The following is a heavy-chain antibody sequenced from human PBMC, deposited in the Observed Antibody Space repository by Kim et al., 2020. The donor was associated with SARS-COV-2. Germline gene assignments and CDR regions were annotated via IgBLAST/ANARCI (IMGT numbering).Heavy chain of an antibody. CDR2: INHSGST. J-gene: IGHJ4*02. CDR3: ARGVLVVHFDY. V-gene: IGHV4-34*01. D-gene: IGHD2-8*02. Sequence: SETLSLTCAVYGGSFSGYYWSWIRQPPGKGLEWIGEINHSGSTNYNPSLKSRVTISVDTSKNQFSLKLSSVTAADTAVYYCARGVLVVHFDYWGQGTLVTVSS. CDR1: GGSFSGYY.